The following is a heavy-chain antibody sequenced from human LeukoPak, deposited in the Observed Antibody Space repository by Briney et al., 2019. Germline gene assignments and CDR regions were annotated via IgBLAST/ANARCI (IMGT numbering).Heavy chain of an antibody. J-gene: IGHJ4*02. CDR1: GGSISSSSYY. Sequence: PSETLSLTCTVSGGSISSSSYYWGWIRQPPGKGLEWIGSIYYSGSTYYNPSLKSRVTISVDTSKNQFSLKLSSVTAADTAVYYCARRAGYYYDSSGYPQVDYWGQGTLVTVSS. CDR2: IYYSGST. CDR3: ARRAGYYYDSSGYPQVDY. D-gene: IGHD3-22*01. V-gene: IGHV4-39*01.